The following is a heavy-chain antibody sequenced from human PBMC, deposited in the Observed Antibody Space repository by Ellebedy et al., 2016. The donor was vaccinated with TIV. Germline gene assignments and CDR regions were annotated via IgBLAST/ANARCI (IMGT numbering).Heavy chain of an antibody. Sequence: GESLKISXAASGFTFSSYWMNWVRQAPGKGLEWVANIKKDGSEIYYVDSVKGRFTISRDNAKNSLYLQMNGLRDEDTAVYYCARAPITMVRGVITHYYYYGMDVWGQGTTVTVSS. J-gene: IGHJ6*02. CDR1: GFTFSSYW. CDR2: IKKDGSEI. D-gene: IGHD3-10*01. CDR3: ARAPITMVRGVITHYYYYGMDV. V-gene: IGHV3-7*01.